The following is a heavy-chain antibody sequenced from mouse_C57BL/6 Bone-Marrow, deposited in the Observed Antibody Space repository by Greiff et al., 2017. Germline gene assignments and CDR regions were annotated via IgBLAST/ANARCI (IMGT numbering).Heavy chain of an antibody. D-gene: IGHD2-3*01. CDR1: GYTFTSYW. CDR3: ARARIYDGYYAWFAY. Sequence: QVQLQQPGAELVKPGASVKLSCKASGYTFTSYWMHWVKQRPGQGLEWIGMIHPTSGSTNYNEKFKSKATLTVDKSSSTAYMQLSSLTSEDSAVYYCARARIYDGYYAWFAYWGQGTLVTVSA. V-gene: IGHV1-64*01. CDR2: IHPTSGST. J-gene: IGHJ3*01.